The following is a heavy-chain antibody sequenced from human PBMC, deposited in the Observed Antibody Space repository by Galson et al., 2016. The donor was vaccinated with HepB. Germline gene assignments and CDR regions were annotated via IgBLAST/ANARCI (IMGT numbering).Heavy chain of an antibody. V-gene: IGHV4-31*03. J-gene: IGHJ4*02. CDR1: GDPISSGGYY. CDR2: IYHSGTT. CDR3: TREGGYYDSSGHYYSTPFDY. Sequence: TLSLTCTVSGDPISSGGYYWSWIRQHPGKGLEWIGYIYHSGTTYYNPSLKSRVTISVDTSKNQFSLNLSSVTAADTALYHCTREGGYYDSSGHYYSTPFDYWGQGALVTVSS. D-gene: IGHD3-22*01.